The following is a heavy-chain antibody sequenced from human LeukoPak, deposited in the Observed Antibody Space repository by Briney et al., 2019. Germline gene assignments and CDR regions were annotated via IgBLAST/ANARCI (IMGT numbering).Heavy chain of an antibody. CDR3: VRDGGVSGYDLLDY. D-gene: IGHD5-12*01. CDR1: GFIFSNYW. J-gene: IGHJ4*02. Sequence: GGSLRLSCTASGFIFSNYWMTWVRQAPGKGLEWVAQINQDGSKEYYIDSVKARFSISRDNARNSLSLQMNSLRAEDTAVYYCVRDGGVSGYDLLDYWGQGTLITVSS. V-gene: IGHV3-7*01. CDR2: INQDGSKE.